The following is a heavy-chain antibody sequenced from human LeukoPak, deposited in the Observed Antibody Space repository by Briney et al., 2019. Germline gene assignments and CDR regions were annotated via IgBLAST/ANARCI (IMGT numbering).Heavy chain of an antibody. D-gene: IGHD1-26*01. J-gene: IGHJ5*02. CDR1: GDSIIGYY. V-gene: IGHV4-39*01. CDR3: ARQIVGATWWFDP. Sequence: PSETLSLICSVSGDSIIGYYWGWIRQPPGKGLEWIGSIYYSGSTYYNPSLKSRVTISVDTSKNQFSLKLSSVTAADTAVYYCARQIVGATWWFDPWGQGTLVTVSS. CDR2: IYYSGST.